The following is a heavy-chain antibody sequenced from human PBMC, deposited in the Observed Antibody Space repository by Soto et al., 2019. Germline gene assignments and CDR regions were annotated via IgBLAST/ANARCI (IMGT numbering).Heavy chain of an antibody. CDR2: FDPEDGET. CDR1: GYTLTELS. D-gene: IGHD3-10*01. J-gene: IGHJ5*02. CDR3: ATAFPVVRGLVWFDP. V-gene: IGHV1-24*01. Sequence: ASVKVSCKXSGYTLTELSMHWVRQAPGKGLEGMGGFDPEDGETIYAQKFQGRVIMTEDTSTDTAYMELSSLRSEDTAVYYCATAFPVVRGLVWFDPWGQGTLVTVSS.